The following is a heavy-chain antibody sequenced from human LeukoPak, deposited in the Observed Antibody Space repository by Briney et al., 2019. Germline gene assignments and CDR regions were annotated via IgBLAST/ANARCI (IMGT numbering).Heavy chain of an antibody. J-gene: IGHJ4*02. CDR1: GGSISSHSYY. CDR3: ARRVTGRGTYYFDY. D-gene: IGHD3-16*01. V-gene: IGHV4-39*01. CDR2: IYYSGST. Sequence: SETLSLTCTVSGGSISSHSYYWGWIRQPPGKGLEWVGSIYYSGSTYYNPSLKSRVTISVDTSKNQFSLKLNSVTGADTAVCYCARRVTGRGTYYFDYWGQGSLVTVSS.